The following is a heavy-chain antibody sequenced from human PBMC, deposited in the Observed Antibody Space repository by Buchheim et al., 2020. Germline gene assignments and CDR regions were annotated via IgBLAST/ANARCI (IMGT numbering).Heavy chain of an antibody. V-gene: IGHV3-33*01. J-gene: IGHJ4*02. Sequence: QVQLVESGGGVVQPGRSLRLSCAASGFTFSSYGMHWVRQAPGKGLEWVAVIWYDGSNKYYADSVKGRFTISRDNSKNTLYLQMNSLGAEDTAVYYCARAPSYDSSGHFDYWGQGTL. CDR3: ARAPSYDSSGHFDY. D-gene: IGHD3-22*01. CDR2: IWYDGSNK. CDR1: GFTFSSYG.